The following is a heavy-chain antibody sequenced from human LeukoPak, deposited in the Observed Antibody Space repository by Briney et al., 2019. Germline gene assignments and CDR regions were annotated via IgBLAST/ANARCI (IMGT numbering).Heavy chain of an antibody. V-gene: IGHV5-51*01. Sequence: GESLKISCKGSGYSFTSYWIAWVRQMPGKGLEWMGIIYPGDSDTRHSPSFQGQVTISADKSISTAYLQWSSLRASDTAMYYCATSYSSSLPFDYWGQGTLVTVSS. J-gene: IGHJ4*02. CDR1: GYSFTSYW. D-gene: IGHD6-6*01. CDR2: IYPGDSDT. CDR3: ATSYSSSLPFDY.